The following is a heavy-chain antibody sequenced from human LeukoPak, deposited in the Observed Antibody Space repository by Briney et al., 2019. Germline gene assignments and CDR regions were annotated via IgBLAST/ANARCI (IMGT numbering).Heavy chain of an antibody. V-gene: IGHV3-11*05. J-gene: IGHJ4*02. D-gene: IGHD1-26*01. CDR1: GFTFSDYY. CDR2: ITSSSSYT. CDR3: ARDRMYGGNYRGPLDY. Sequence: GGSLRLSCAASGFTFSDYYMTWIRQAPGKGLEWVSYITSSSSYTNYADSVKGRFTISRDNAKNSLYLQMNSLRAEDTAVYYCARDRMYGGNYRGPLDYWGQGTLVTVSS.